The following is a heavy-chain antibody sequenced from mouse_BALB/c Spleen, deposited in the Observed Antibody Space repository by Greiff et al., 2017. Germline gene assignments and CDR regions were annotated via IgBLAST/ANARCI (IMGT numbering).Heavy chain of an antibody. CDR3: ARGRDYYGSSHWYFDV. CDR1: GFTFSSFG. V-gene: IGHV5-17*02. J-gene: IGHJ1*01. D-gene: IGHD1-1*01. CDR2: ISSGSSTI. Sequence: EVQRVESGGGLVQPGGSRKLSCAASGFTFSSFGMHWVRQAPEKGLEWVAYISSGSSTIYYADTVKGRFTISRDNPKNTLFLQMTSLRSEDTAMYYCARGRDYYGSSHWYFDVWGAGTTVTVSS.